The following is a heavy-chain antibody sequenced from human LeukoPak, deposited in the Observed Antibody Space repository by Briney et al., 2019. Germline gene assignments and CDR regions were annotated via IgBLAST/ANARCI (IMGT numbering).Heavy chain of an antibody. Sequence: QPGGSLRLSCDTSGFIFSNYWMHWVRQVPGKGLAWVSRVNSDGRDTSYGNSVKGRFTISRDNAKNTVFLQMHYLRPEDTAVYYCARVLGGSGGYYHFASWGRGTLVTVSS. V-gene: IGHV3-74*01. CDR1: GFIFSNYW. J-gene: IGHJ4*02. CDR3: ARVLGGSGGYYHFAS. D-gene: IGHD3-22*01. CDR2: VNSDGRDT.